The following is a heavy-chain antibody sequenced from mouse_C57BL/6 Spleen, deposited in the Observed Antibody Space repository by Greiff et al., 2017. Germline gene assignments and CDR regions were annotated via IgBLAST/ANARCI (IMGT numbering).Heavy chain of an antibody. CDR3: ATVDLYWYFDV. CDR1: GYTFTSYW. V-gene: IGHV1-59*01. CDR2: IDPSDSYT. J-gene: IGHJ1*03. Sequence: VQLQQPGAELVRPGTSVKLSCKASGYTFTSYWMHWVKQRPGQGLEWIGVIDPSDSYTNYNQKFKGKATLTVDTSSSTAYMQLSSLTSEDSAVYYCATVDLYWYFDVWGTGTTVTVSS.